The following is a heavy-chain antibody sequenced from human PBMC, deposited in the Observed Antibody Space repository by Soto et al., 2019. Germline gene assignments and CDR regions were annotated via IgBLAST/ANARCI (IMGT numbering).Heavy chain of an antibody. CDR3: ATQDCSGAACSPPG. J-gene: IGHJ4*02. V-gene: IGHV3-23*01. CDR2: IISDTART. CDR1: GCPFGRSA. Sequence: GGSLRLPCAASGCPFGRSAISWVRQAPGMGLEWVSTIISDTARTHYADSVKGRFTISRDSSKNTMFLQMNSLRAADTAVYYCATQDCSGAACSPPGRGQRTLVTSPQ. D-gene: IGHD2-15*01.